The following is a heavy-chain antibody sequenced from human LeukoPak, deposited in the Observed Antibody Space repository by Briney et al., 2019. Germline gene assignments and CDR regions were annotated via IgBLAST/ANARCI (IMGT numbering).Heavy chain of an antibody. Sequence: SETLSLTCTVSGGSISSSSYYWGWIRQPPGKGLEWIGSIYYSGSTYYNPSLKSRVTISVDTSKNQFSLKLSSVTAADTGVYYCARDVRSGFPFFDYWGQGTLVTVSS. D-gene: IGHD3-3*01. CDR3: ARDVRSGFPFFDY. J-gene: IGHJ4*02. V-gene: IGHV4-39*07. CDR1: GGSISSSSYY. CDR2: IYYSGST.